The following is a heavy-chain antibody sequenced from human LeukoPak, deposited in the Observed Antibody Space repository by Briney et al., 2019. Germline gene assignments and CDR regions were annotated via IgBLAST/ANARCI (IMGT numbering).Heavy chain of an antibody. CDR3: ARETSGKGSGYYLRLGSYYGMDV. Sequence: ASVKVSCKASGYTFTSYYMHWVRQAPGQGLEWMGIINPSGGSTSYAQKFQGRVTMTRDTSTGTVYMELSSLRSEDTAVYYCARETSGKGSGYYLRLGSYYGMDVWGQGTTVTVSS. J-gene: IGHJ6*02. CDR2: INPSGGST. D-gene: IGHD3-22*01. CDR1: GYTFTSYY. V-gene: IGHV1-46*01.